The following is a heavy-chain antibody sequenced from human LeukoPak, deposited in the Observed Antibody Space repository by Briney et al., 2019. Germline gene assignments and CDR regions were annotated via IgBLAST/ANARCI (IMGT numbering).Heavy chain of an antibody. CDR2: IIPIFGTA. CDR3: ARGGRGIAARRGVYFDY. CDR1: GGTFSSYA. J-gene: IGHJ4*02. D-gene: IGHD6-6*01. Sequence: SVKVSCKASGGTFSSYAISWVRQAPGQGLEWMGGIIPIFGTANYAQKFQGRVTITTDESTSTAYMELSSLRSEDTAVYYCARGGRGIAARRGVYFDYWGQGTLVTVSS. V-gene: IGHV1-69*05.